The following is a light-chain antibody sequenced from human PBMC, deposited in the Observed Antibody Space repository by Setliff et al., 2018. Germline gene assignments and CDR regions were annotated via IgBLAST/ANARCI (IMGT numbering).Light chain of an antibody. CDR2: EVS. V-gene: IGLV2-8*01. CDR1: SSDVCGYNY. CDR3: SSYAGSNTPYV. Sequence: QSVLTQPPSASGSPGQSVTISCTGTSSDVCGYNYVSWYQQHPGKAPKLMIYEVSKRPSGVPDRFSGSKSGNTASLTVSGLQAEDEADYYCSSYAGSNTPYVFGTGTKSPS. J-gene: IGLJ1*01.